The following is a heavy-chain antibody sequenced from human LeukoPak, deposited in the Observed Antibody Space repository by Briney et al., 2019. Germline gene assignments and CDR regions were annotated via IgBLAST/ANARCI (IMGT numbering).Heavy chain of an antibody. Sequence: KPGGSLRLSCAASGFTFSNCGMNWVRQAPGKGLEWVSTISCCGDSPYYADSAKDRFTISRDNANNSLYLQMKSLRAEDKSVYYFVREDYDFWSGYSMGYFDYWGQGTLVTVSS. CDR3: VREDYDFWSGYSMGYFDY. V-gene: IGHV3-21*01. CDR1: GFTFSNCG. J-gene: IGHJ4*02. CDR2: ISCCGDSP. D-gene: IGHD3-3*01.